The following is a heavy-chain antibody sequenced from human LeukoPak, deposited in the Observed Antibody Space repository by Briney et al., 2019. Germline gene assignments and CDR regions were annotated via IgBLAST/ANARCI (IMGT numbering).Heavy chain of an antibody. CDR2: IIPIFGTA. V-gene: IGHV1-69*13. D-gene: IGHD6-19*01. CDR3: ARHQAVAGPFDY. Sequence: GASVKVSCKASGGTFSSYAISWVRQAPGQGLEWMGGIIPIFGTANYAQKLQGRVTITADESTSTAYMELSSLRSEDTAVYYCARHQAVAGPFDYWGQGTLVTVSS. CDR1: GGTFSSYA. J-gene: IGHJ4*02.